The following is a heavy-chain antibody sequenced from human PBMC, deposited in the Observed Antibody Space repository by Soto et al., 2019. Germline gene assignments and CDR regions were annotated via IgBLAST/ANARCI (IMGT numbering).Heavy chain of an antibody. J-gene: IGHJ6*02. D-gene: IGHD3-16*01. CDR3: ARDQTFMYSYYGMDV. Sequence: QVQLVQSGAEVKKPGASVKVSCKASGYTFTSYGISWVRQAPGQGLEWMGWISAYNGNTNYAQKLQGRVTMTTDTSTSTDYMELRSLRSDDTAVYYCARDQTFMYSYYGMDVWGQGTTVTVSS. CDR2: ISAYNGNT. CDR1: GYTFTSYG. V-gene: IGHV1-18*01.